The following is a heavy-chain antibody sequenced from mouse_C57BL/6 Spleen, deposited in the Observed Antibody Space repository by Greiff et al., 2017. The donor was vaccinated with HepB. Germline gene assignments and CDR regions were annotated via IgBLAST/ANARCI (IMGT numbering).Heavy chain of an antibody. Sequence: VQRVESGPGLVAPSQSLSITCTVSGFSFTSYGVHWVRQPPGKGLEWLVVIWSDGSTTYNSALKSRLSISKDNSKSQVFLKMNSLQTDDTAMYYCARHWDYYGSSEGMDDWGQGTSVTVSS. CDR3: ARHWDYYGSSEGMDD. D-gene: IGHD1-1*01. CDR2: IWSDGST. V-gene: IGHV2-6-1*01. J-gene: IGHJ4*01. CDR1: GFSFTSYG.